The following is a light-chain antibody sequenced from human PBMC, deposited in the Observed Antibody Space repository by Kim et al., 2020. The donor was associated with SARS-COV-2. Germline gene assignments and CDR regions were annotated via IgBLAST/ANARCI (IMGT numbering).Light chain of an antibody. CDR2: PAS. CDR3: QQSYSIPLT. V-gene: IGKV1-39*01. Sequence: VSVVDRVNITCRASHSFISHLRWYQQKPVKAPKLLIYPASTLQSGVPSRFSGSGSWTDFTLSISSLQPEDFATYYCQQSYSIPLTFGGGTKVVIK. CDR1: HSFISH. J-gene: IGKJ4*01.